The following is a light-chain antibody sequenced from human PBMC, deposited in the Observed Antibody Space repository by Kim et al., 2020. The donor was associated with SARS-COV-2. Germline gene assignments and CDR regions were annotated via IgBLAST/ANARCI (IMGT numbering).Light chain of an antibody. CDR3: LNYDTGGVV. Sequence: GEKVNPSSEAKSEASTSSNYPKWEQQRHGQPTRAVIWSKNNKHAGTPARFAGSLVGGKAVLTLAGAQAEDEDLYCCLNYDTGGVVFGGGTQLTVL. CDR2: SKN. J-gene: IGLJ3*02. CDR1: SEASTSSNY. V-gene: IGLV7-43*01.